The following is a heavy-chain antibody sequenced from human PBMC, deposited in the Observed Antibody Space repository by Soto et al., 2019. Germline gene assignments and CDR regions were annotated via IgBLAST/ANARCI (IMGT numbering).Heavy chain of an antibody. J-gene: IGHJ6*02. CDR3: ARVPQQRWADPHYYVMDV. Sequence: PGWSLRLSCAASGFTFSRYGMNWVRQAPGKGLELVSSISGLSSFIYYADSVKGRFTVSRDNAKNSLFVQMNSLTAEDTAVYYCARVPQQRWADPHYYVMDVWGQGTTVTVSS. CDR1: GFTFSRYG. CDR2: ISGLSSFI. D-gene: IGHD6-25*01. V-gene: IGHV3-21*06.